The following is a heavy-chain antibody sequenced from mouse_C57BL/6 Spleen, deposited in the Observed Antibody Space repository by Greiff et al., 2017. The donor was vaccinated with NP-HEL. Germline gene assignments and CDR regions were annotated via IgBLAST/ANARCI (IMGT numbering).Heavy chain of an antibody. Sequence: VQLQQPGAELVKPGASVKMSCKASGYTFTSYWITWVKQRPGQGLEWLGDIYPGSGSTNYNEKFKSKATLTVDTSSSTAYMQLSSLTSEDSAVYYCARRYYGSFYYAMDYWGQGTSVTVSS. CDR3: ARRYYGSFYYAMDY. CDR2: IYPGSGST. CDR1: GYTFTSYW. V-gene: IGHV1-55*01. D-gene: IGHD1-1*01. J-gene: IGHJ4*01.